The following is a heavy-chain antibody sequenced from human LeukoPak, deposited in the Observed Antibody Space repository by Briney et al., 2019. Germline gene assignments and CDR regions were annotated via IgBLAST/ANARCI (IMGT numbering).Heavy chain of an antibody. J-gene: IGHJ5*02. CDR1: GFTFSTYG. Sequence: PGRSLRLSCAASGFTFSTYGMHWVRQAPEKGLEWVANIKEDGSEKFYLDSAKGRFTISRDNAKNSLYLQMNSLRAEGRAVYYCAREAQGGATALDLWGQGTLVTVSS. CDR3: AREAQGGATALDL. D-gene: IGHD1-26*01. V-gene: IGHV3-7*04. CDR2: IKEDGSEK.